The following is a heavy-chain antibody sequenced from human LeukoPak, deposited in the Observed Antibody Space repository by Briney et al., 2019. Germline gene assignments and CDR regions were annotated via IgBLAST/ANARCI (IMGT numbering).Heavy chain of an antibody. CDR2: IYYSGST. V-gene: IGHV4-59*01. J-gene: IGHJ4*02. Sequence: PSETLSLTCSVSGGSISSSYWSWILQPPRKGLEWIGYIYYSGSTTYNPSLKSRVTISVDTSKNQFSLKLSSVTAADTAVYYCARIFTDSSDYYSEYWGQGALVTVSS. CDR1: GGSISSSY. D-gene: IGHD3-22*01. CDR3: ARIFTDSSDYYSEY.